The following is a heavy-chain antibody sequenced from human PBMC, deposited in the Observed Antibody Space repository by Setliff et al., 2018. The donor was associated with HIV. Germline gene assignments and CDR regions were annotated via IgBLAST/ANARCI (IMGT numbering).Heavy chain of an antibody. D-gene: IGHD3-22*01. V-gene: IGHV4-34*12. CDR1: GGSFSGYY. CDR2: IIHTGST. J-gene: IGHJ6*03. CDR3: ARAYYYDSSGYGWNYYYYMDV. Sequence: SETLSLTCAVYGGSFSGYYWSWIRQPPGKGLEWIGEIIHTGSTNYNPSLKSRVTISVDTSKNQFSLKLSSVTAADTAVYYCARAYYYDSSGYGWNYYYYMDVWGKGTTVTVSS.